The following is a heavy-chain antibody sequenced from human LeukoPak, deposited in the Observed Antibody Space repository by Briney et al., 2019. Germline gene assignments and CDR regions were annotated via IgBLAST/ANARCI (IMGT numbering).Heavy chain of an antibody. D-gene: IGHD3-9*01. J-gene: IGHJ6*03. CDR1: GFTFSSYS. V-gene: IGHV3-21*01. Sequence: KPGGSLRLSCAASGFTFSSYSMNWVRQAPGKGLEWVSSISSSGSYIYYADSVKDRFTISRDNAKNSLYLQMNSLRAEDTAVYYCARFHLRYFDWLTEPMDVWGKGTTVTVSS. CDR3: ARFHLRYFDWLTEPMDV. CDR2: ISSSGSYI.